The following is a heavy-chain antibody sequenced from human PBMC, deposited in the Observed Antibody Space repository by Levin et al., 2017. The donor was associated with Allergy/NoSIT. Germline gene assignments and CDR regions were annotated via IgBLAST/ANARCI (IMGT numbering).Heavy chain of an antibody. J-gene: IGHJ4*02. CDR1: GGSISSGDYY. CDR3: ARYTALDHRLDY. V-gene: IGHV4-31*03. Sequence: SETLSLTCTVSGGSISSGDYYWSWIRQHPGKGLEWIGFIYHSGSTYYNPSLKSRVTILVDTSKNQFSLKLSSVTAGETAVYYCARYTALDHRLDYWGQGTPVTVSS. CDR2: IYHSGST. D-gene: IGHD5-18*01.